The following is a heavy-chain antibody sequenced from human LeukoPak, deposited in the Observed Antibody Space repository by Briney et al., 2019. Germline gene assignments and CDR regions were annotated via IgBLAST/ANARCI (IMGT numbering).Heavy chain of an antibody. CDR3: ARTRTYYYGMDV. CDR1: GFTFSSYG. D-gene: IGHD3-10*01. J-gene: IGHJ6*02. CDR2: IWYDGSNK. V-gene: IGHV3-33*08. Sequence: GRSLRLSCAASGFTFSSYGMHWVRQAPGKGLEWVAVIWYDGSNKYYADSVKGRFTISRDNSKNTLYLQMNSLRAEDTAVYYCARTRTYYYGMDVWGQGTTVTVSS.